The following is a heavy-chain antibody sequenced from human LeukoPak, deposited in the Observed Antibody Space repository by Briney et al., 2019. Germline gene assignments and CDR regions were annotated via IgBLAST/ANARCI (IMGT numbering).Heavy chain of an antibody. V-gene: IGHV3-30*03. CDR3: ARDLAYYGSGKQNY. Sequence: GGSLRLSCAASGFTLSSNGMHWGRQAPGKGLERVAVISNDGSIKYYADSVKGRFTISRDNSKNTLYLQMNSLRAEDTAVYYCARDLAYYGSGKQNYWGQGTLVTVSS. CDR1: GFTLSSNG. D-gene: IGHD3-10*01. CDR2: ISNDGSIK. J-gene: IGHJ4*02.